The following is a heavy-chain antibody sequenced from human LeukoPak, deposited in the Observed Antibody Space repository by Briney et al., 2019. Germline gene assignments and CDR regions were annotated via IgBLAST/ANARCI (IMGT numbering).Heavy chain of an antibody. D-gene: IGHD6-19*01. V-gene: IGHV1-69*04. CDR3: ARELAVAGTYFDY. Sequence: PRASVKVSCKASGGTFSSYALSWVRQAPGRGLEWMGRIIPILGIANYAQTFQGRVTITADKSTSTAYMELSSLRSEDTAVYYCARELAVAGTYFDYWGQGTLVTVSS. J-gene: IGHJ4*02. CDR2: IIPILGIA. CDR1: GGTFSSYA.